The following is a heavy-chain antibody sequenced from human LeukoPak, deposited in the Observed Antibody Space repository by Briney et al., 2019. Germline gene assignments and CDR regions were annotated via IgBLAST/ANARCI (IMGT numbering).Heavy chain of an antibody. D-gene: IGHD2-2*01. J-gene: IGHJ6*03. Sequence: EASVKVSCKASGYTFTSYGISWVRQAPGQGLEWMGWISAYNGNTNYAQKLQGRVTMTTDTSTSTAYMELRSLRSDDTAVYYCARVACSSTSCYFRDYYYYMDVWGKGTTVTVSS. CDR2: ISAYNGNT. CDR1: GYTFTSYG. CDR3: ARVACSSTSCYFRDYYYYMDV. V-gene: IGHV1-18*01.